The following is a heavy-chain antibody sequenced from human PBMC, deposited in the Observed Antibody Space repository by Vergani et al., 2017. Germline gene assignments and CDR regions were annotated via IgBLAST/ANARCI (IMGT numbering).Heavy chain of an antibody. CDR3: AREGQLLWFGDPSYYFDY. D-gene: IGHD3-10*01. CDR2: INPSGGST. Sequence: QVQLVQSGAEVKKPGSSVKVSCKASGGTFSSYAISWVRQAPGQGLEWMGIINPSGGSTSYAQKFQGRVTMTRDTSTSTVYMELSSLRSEDTAVYYCAREGQLLWFGDPSYYFDYWGQGTLVTVSS. V-gene: IGHV1-46*03. CDR1: GGTFSSYA. J-gene: IGHJ4*02.